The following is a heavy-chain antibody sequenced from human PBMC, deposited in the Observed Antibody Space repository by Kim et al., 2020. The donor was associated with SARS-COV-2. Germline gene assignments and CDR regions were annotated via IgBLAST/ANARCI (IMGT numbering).Heavy chain of an antibody. Sequence: SETLSLTCAVYGGSFSGYYWSWIRQPPGKGLEWIGEINHSGSTNYNPSLKSRVTISVDTSKNQFSLKLSSVTAADTAVYYCARGQLTAMVRNYYYYGMDVWGQGTTVTVSS. CDR1: GGSFSGYY. CDR3: ARGQLTAMVRNYYYYGMDV. V-gene: IGHV4-34*01. D-gene: IGHD5-18*01. CDR2: INHSGST. J-gene: IGHJ6*02.